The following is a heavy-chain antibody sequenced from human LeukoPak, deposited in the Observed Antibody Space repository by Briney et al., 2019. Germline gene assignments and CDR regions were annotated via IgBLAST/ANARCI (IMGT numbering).Heavy chain of an antibody. V-gene: IGHV4-59*11. J-gene: IGHJ4*02. CDR1: GGSISSHY. Sequence: PSETLSLTCTVSGGSISSHYWSWIRQPPGKGLEWIGYIYYSGSTNYNPSLKSRVTISVDTSKNQFSLKLSSVTAADTAVYYCASVRDIAAPYFDYWGQGTLVTVSS. CDR2: IYYSGST. D-gene: IGHD6-13*01. CDR3: ASVRDIAAPYFDY.